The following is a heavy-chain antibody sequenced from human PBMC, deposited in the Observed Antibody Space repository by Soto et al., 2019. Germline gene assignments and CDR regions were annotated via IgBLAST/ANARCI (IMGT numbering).Heavy chain of an antibody. Sequence: GGSLRLSCAASGFTFSSYAMHWVRQAPGKGLEWVAVISYDGSNKYYADSVKGRFTISRDNSKNTLYLQMNSLRAEDTAVYYCARGEMIYYGMDVWGQGTTVTVSS. J-gene: IGHJ6*02. CDR1: GFTFSSYA. CDR2: ISYDGSNK. CDR3: ARGEMIYYGMDV. D-gene: IGHD3-22*01. V-gene: IGHV3-30-3*01.